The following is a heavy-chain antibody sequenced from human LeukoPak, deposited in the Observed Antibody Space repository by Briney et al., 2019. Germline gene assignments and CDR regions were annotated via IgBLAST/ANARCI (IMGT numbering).Heavy chain of an antibody. CDR1: GYTFNSYG. CDR3: ARDPTGLVGPTDY. V-gene: IGHV1-18*01. J-gene: IGHJ4*02. CDR2: ISAYKGNT. D-gene: IGHD1-26*01. Sequence: EASVKVSCKASGYTFNSYGFSWVRQAPGQGLEWLGWISAYKGNTNYAQNLQGRVTMTTDTSTSTAYMELRSLRSDDTAVYYCARDPTGLVGPTDYWGQGTLVTVSS.